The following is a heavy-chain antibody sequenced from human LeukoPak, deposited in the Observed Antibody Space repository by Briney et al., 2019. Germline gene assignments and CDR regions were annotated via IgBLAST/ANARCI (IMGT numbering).Heavy chain of an antibody. Sequence: GGSLRLSCTASGFTFSNYEMNWVRQAPKKGLKWVSYISSTGDTIYFADSVKGRFTISRDNAKDSLYLQMNSLRVEDTAIYYCARVGSRYWDFDIWGQGTMVTVSS. CDR2: ISSTGDTI. CDR3: ARVGSRYWDFDI. CDR1: GFTFSNYE. V-gene: IGHV3-48*03. D-gene: IGHD2-8*02. J-gene: IGHJ3*02.